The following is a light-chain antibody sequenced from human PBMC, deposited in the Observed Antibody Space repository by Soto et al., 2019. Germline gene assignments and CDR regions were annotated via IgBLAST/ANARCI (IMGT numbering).Light chain of an antibody. V-gene: IGKV1-5*01. CDR1: QSISSW. J-gene: IGKJ4*01. Sequence: DIQMTQSPSTLSASVGDRVTITCRASQSISSWLAWYQQKLGRAPRLLIYDASSLESGVPSRFSASGFGTDFTLTISSLQPEDFATYYCQQANTFPLTFGGGTKVDNK. CDR2: DAS. CDR3: QQANTFPLT.